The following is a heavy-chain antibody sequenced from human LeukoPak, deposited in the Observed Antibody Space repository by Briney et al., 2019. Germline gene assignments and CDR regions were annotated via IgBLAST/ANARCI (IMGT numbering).Heavy chain of an antibody. V-gene: IGHV1-69*04. CDR2: IVPILGIA. CDR1: GGTFSSYA. CDR3: ASSIAAAGRTGWFDP. Sequence: SSVKVSCKASGGTFSSYAISWVRQAPGQGLEWMGRIVPILGIANYAQKFQGRVTITADKSTSTAYMELSSLRSEDTAVYYCASSIAAAGRTGWFDPWGQGTLVTVSS. J-gene: IGHJ5*02. D-gene: IGHD6-13*01.